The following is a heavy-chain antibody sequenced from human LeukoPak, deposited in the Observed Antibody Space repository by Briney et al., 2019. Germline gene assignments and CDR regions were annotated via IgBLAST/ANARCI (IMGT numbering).Heavy chain of an antibody. J-gene: IGHJ6*03. D-gene: IGHD3-16*01. Sequence: PSDTLSLACAVYGGSFSGYYWSWIRQPPGKGLEWSGEINHSGSTNYNPSLKSRVTISVDTSKNQLSLKLSSVTAADTAVYYCARRGSTYYYYYMDVWGKGTTVTISS. CDR3: ARRGSTYYYYYMDV. V-gene: IGHV4-34*01. CDR1: GGSFSGYY. CDR2: INHSGST.